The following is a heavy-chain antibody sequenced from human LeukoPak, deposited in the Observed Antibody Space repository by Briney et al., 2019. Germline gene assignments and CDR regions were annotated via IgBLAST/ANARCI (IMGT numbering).Heavy chain of an antibody. V-gene: IGHV4-34*01. CDR2: INHSGST. D-gene: IGHD2-2*01. J-gene: IGHJ6*02. CDR3: ARGRPRCSSTSCYAANGGMDV. Sequence: PSETLSLTCAVYGGSFSGYYWSWIRQPPGKGLEWIGEINHSGSTNYNPSLKSRVTISVDTSKNQFPLKLSSVTAADTAVYYCARGRPRCSSTSCYAANGGMDVWGQGTTVTVSS. CDR1: GGSFSGYY.